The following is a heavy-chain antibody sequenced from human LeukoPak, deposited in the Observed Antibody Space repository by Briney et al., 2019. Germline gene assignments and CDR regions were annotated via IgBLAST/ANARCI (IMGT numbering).Heavy chain of an antibody. D-gene: IGHD3-16*01. CDR2: TYYRSKWYN. CDR1: GDGLSSNSAT. J-gene: IGHJ4*02. CDR3: ARGNGYPFDY. Sequence: SQTLSLTCAISGDGLSSNSATWNWVRQSPSRGLEWLGRTYYRSKWYNDYAVSVKGRVTINPDASKKQFSLQLNSVTPEDTAMYYCARGNGYPFDYWGQGTLVTVSS. V-gene: IGHV6-1*01.